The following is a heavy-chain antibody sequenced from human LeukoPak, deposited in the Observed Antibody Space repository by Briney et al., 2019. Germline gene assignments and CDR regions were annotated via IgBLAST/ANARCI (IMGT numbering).Heavy chain of an antibody. CDR3: ARDVGFIVGATPGDFDI. J-gene: IGHJ3*02. CDR1: GFTVSSNY. Sequence: GGSLRLSCAASGFTVSSNYMTWVRQAPGKGLEWVSVIYSGGSTYYADSVKGRFTISRDNTKNTLYLQMNSLRADDTAVYYCARDVGFIVGATPGDFDIWGQGTMVTVSS. CDR2: IYSGGST. D-gene: IGHD1-26*01. V-gene: IGHV3-66*01.